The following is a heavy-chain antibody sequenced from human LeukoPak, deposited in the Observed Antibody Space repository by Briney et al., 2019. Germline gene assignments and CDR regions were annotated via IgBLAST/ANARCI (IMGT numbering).Heavy chain of an antibody. V-gene: IGHV1-69*05. CDR1: GGTFSSYA. D-gene: IGHD3-22*01. CDR2: IIPIFGTA. CDR3: ARDPLRGYYDSSGYYLGST. J-gene: IGHJ5*02. Sequence: SVKVSCKASGGTFSSYAISWVRQAPGQGLEWMGRIIPIFGTANYAQKFQGRVTITTDESTSTAYMELCSLRSEDTAVYYCARDPLRGYYDSSGYYLGSTWGQGTLVTVSS.